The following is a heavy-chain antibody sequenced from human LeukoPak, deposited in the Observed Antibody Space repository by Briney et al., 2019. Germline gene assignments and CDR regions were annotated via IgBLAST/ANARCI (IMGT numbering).Heavy chain of an antibody. CDR3: ARDPSNTIGRMTWFDP. CDR2: ISCYDGET. CDR1: GYTFSSHG. J-gene: IGHJ5*02. Sequence: ASVKVSCKASGYTFSSHGISWVRQAPGQGLERMGWISCYDGETKYAQKFQGRVTMTTDTSTSTAYMELRSLRSDDTAVYYCARDPSNTIGRMTWFDPWGQGTLVTVSS. V-gene: IGHV1-18*01. D-gene: IGHD2/OR15-2a*01.